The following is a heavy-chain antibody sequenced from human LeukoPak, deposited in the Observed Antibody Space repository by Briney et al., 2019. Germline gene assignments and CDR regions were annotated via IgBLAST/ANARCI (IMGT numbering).Heavy chain of an antibody. D-gene: IGHD2-15*01. CDR3: ARDRCSGGSCYYYYYYGMDV. CDR2: LPPDELGI. CDR1: GFTFTNYW. Sequence: PGGSLRLSCAASGFTFTNYWMHWVRQAPGMGLVWVSRLPPDELGIIYADSVKGRFTISRENSQYTLYLQMSSLRSEDTAVYYCARDRCSGGSCYYYYYYGMDVWGQGTTVTVSS. V-gene: IGHV3-74*01. J-gene: IGHJ6*02.